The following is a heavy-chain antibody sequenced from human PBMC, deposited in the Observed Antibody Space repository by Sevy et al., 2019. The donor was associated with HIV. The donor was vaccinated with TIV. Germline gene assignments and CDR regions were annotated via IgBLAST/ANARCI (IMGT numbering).Heavy chain of an antibody. J-gene: IGHJ4*02. Sequence: GESLKISCKGHGYSVTSHWIGWVRQMPGKGLDWMGMIFPGDSETRYSPSFQGEVTISADKSISIAFLQWSSLKASDTAIYYCARSRSGYFDSSGYYINWGQGTLVTVSS. CDR1: GYSVTSHW. V-gene: IGHV5-51*01. CDR3: ARSRSGYFDSSGYYIN. CDR2: IFPGDSET. D-gene: IGHD3-22*01.